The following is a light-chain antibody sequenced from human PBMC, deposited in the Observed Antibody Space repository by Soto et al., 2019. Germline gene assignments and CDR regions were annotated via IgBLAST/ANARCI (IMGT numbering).Light chain of an antibody. CDR2: DAS. CDR1: QTVSSSY. J-gene: IGKJ1*01. V-gene: IGKV3D-20*02. Sequence: IVFTQSPGTLSLSPGERATLSCRASQTVSSSYLAWYQQKPGQAPSLLIYDASNRANGIPARFSGSGSGTDLTLTISSLEPEDFAIYDCQPRSNWPTVTFGQGTKVDIK. CDR3: QPRSNWPTVT.